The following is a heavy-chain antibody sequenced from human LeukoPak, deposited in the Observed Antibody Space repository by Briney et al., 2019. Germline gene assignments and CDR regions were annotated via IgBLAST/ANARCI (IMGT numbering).Heavy chain of an antibody. J-gene: IGHJ3*02. CDR2: IYHSGST. V-gene: IGHV4-4*02. Sequence: SETLSLTCAVSGGSISSSNWWSWVRQPPVKGLEWIGEIYHSGSTNYNPSLKSRVTISVDKSKNHFSLKLSSVTAADTAVYYCAREAATVHLDAFDIWGQGTMVTVSS. CDR1: GGSISSSNW. D-gene: IGHD6-25*01. CDR3: AREAATVHLDAFDI.